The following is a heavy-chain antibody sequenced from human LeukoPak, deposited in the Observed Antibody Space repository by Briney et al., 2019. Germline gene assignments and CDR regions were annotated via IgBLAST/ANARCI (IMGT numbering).Heavy chain of an antibody. CDR1: GGSISSGGYS. J-gene: IGHJ4*02. D-gene: IGHD4-17*01. CDR3: ARTSSMTTAYFDY. Sequence: PSETLSLTCAVSGGSISSGGYSWSWIRQPPGKGLEWIGYIYHSGSTYYNPSLKSRVTISVDRSKNQFSLKLSSVTAADTAVYYCARTSSMTTAYFDYWGQGTLVTVSS. V-gene: IGHV4-30-2*01. CDR2: IYHSGST.